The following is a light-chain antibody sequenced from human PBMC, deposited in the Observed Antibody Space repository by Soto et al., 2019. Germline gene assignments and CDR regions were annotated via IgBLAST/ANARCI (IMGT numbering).Light chain of an antibody. CDR1: ISDVGGYNY. CDR2: EVS. Sequence: QSALTQPASACGSPGQSITISCTGTISDVGGYNYVSWYQQHPGKAPKLMIYEVSNRPSGVSNRFSGSKSGNTASLTISGLQAEDEADYYCSSYTSSSTYVFGTWTKVTVL. J-gene: IGLJ1*01. V-gene: IGLV2-14*01. CDR3: SSYTSSSTYV.